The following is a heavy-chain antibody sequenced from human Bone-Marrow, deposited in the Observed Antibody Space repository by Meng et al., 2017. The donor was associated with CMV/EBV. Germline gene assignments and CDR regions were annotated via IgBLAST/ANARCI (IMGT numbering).Heavy chain of an antibody. CDR3: ARGVAVADYYYGMDV. J-gene: IGHJ6*02. CDR2: IYSGGST. Sequence: GESLKISCAASGFTVSSNYMSWVRQAPGKGLEWVSVIYSGGSTYYADSVKGRFTISRDNSKNTLYLQMNSLRAEDTAVYYCARGVAVADYYYGMDVWGQGTTVTVSS. D-gene: IGHD6-19*01. V-gene: IGHV3-53*01. CDR1: GFTVSSNY.